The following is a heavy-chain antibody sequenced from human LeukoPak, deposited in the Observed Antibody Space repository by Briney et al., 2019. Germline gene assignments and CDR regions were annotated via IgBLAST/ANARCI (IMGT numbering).Heavy chain of an antibody. D-gene: IGHD3-10*01. CDR2: INHSGST. V-gene: IGHV4-34*01. CDR1: GGSFSGYY. Sequence: SETLSLTCAVYGGSFSGYYWSWIRQPPGKGLEWIGEINHSGSTNYNPSLKSRVTISVDTSKNQFSLKLSSVTAADTAVYYCAREMMVTMVRRRATWFDLWGQGTLVTVSS. CDR3: AREMMVTMVRRRATWFDL. J-gene: IGHJ5*02.